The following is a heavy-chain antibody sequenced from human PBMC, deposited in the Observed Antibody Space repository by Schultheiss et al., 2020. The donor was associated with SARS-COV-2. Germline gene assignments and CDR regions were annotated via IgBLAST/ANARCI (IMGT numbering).Heavy chain of an antibody. V-gene: IGHV4-59*08. Sequence: SETLSLTCTVSGGSISSYYWSWIRQPPGKGLEWIGYIYYSGSTYYNPSLKSRVTISVDTSKNQFSLKLSSVTAADTAVYYCARHNMRGSSSSAVDYWGQGTLVTVSS. D-gene: IGHD6-6*01. J-gene: IGHJ4*02. CDR1: GGSISSYY. CDR3: ARHNMRGSSSSAVDY. CDR2: IYYSGST.